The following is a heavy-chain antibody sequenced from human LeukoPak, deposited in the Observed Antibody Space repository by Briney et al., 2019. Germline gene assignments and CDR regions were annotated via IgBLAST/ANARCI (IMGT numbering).Heavy chain of an antibody. J-gene: IGHJ5*02. CDR1: GGSFSGYY. D-gene: IGHD3-10*01. Sequence: SETLSLTCAAYGGSFSGYYWSWLRQPPGKGVEWAGEINHSGSTNYNPSRKSRVPISVETSKNQFSLKMRSVTAADTAVYYCARAYGSGRRLNSFDPWGQETLVTVSS. CDR3: ARAYGSGRRLNSFDP. V-gene: IGHV4-34*01. CDR2: INHSGST.